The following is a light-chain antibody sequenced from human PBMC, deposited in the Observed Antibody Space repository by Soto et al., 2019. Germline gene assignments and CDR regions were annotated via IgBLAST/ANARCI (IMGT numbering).Light chain of an antibody. CDR1: GSDIGAYNY. CDR3: SSYAGDYVYV. V-gene: IGLV2-14*01. CDR2: GVT. J-gene: IGLJ1*01. Sequence: QSALTQPASVSGSPGQSITISCTGSGSDIGAYNYVSWYQQHPGKAPKLLIHGVTRRPSGVSSRFSASKSAYTASLTISGLQAEGEANYYCSSYAGDYVYVFGTGTKVTVL.